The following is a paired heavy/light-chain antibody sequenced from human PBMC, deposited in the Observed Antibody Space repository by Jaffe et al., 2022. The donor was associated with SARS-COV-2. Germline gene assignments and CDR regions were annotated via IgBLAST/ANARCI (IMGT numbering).Heavy chain of an antibody. Sequence: QVQLVESGGGVVQPGRSLRLSCAASGFTFSNYGMHWVRQATGKGLEWVAAVSYDGSNQYYADSVKGRFTISRDNSMNTMYLQMDSPRDEDTAVYYCTKEDAALDGDLYWYFDLWGRGTLVTVSS. D-gene: IGHD5-18*01. CDR3: TKEDAALDGDLYWYFDL. J-gene: IGHJ2*01. CDR2: VSYDGSNQ. V-gene: IGHV3-30*18. CDR1: GFTFSNYG.
Light chain of an antibody. Sequence: DIQMTQSPSTLSASVGDRVTITCRASQSISNWLAWYQLKPGKAPKLLIHRASTLQPGVPSRFSGSGSGTEFTLTINCLQPDDFATYYCQQFNRPWAFGQGTKVETK. CDR1: QSISNW. CDR3: QQFNRPWA. V-gene: IGKV1-5*03. J-gene: IGKJ1*01. CDR2: RAS.